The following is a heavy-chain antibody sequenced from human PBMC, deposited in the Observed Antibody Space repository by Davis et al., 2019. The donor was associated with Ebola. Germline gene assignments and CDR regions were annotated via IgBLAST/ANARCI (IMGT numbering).Heavy chain of an antibody. Sequence: ASVKVSCKASGYTFTGYYMHWVRQAPGQGLEWMGWINPNSVGTNYAQKFQGWVTMTRDTSISTAYMELSRLRSDDTAVYYCARGDYGDYVGISDYWGQGTQVTASS. V-gene: IGHV1-2*04. D-gene: IGHD4-17*01. CDR2: INPNSVGT. J-gene: IGHJ4*02. CDR1: GYTFTGYY. CDR3: ARGDYGDYVGISDY.